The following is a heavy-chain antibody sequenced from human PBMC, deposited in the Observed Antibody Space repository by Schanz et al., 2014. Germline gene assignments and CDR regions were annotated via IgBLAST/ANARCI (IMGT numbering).Heavy chain of an antibody. CDR3: ARVKYCTITRCYRTETEGIYYMDV. J-gene: IGHJ6*03. D-gene: IGHD2-2*01. Sequence: EVQLLESGGGLVQPGGSLRLSCLASGFAFSSYGMNWLRQAPGKGLEWVSVISGSGGSTYYADSVKGRFTISRDNSKNTLYLQMNSLRAEDTAVYYCARVKYCTITRCYRTETEGIYYMDVWGKGTTVTVSS. CDR1: GFAFSSYG. CDR2: ISGSGGST. V-gene: IGHV3-23*01.